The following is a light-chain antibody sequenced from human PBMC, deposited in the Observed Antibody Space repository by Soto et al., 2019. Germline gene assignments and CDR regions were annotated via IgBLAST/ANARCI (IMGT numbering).Light chain of an antibody. CDR1: SSDVGSYNL. J-gene: IGLJ2*01. V-gene: IGLV2-23*01. CDR3: CSYAGSSTV. CDR2: EGS. Sequence: QSVLTQPASVSGSPGQSITISCTGTSSDVGSYNLVSWYQQHPGKAPKLMIYEGSKRPSGVSHRFSGSKSGNTASLTISGLQAEDESDYYCCSYAGSSTVFGGGTQLTVL.